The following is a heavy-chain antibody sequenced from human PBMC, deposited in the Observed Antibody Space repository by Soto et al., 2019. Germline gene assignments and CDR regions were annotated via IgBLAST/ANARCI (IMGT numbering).Heavy chain of an antibody. CDR2: INPNSGGT. Sequence: VASVKVSCKASGYTFTGYYMHWVRQAPGQGLEWMGWINPNSGGTNYAQKFQGRVTMTRDTSISTAYMELSRLRSDDTAVYYCARDTAMVTPYDYWGQGTLVTVS. CDR1: GYTFTGYY. D-gene: IGHD5-18*01. CDR3: ARDTAMVTPYDY. V-gene: IGHV1-2*02. J-gene: IGHJ4*02.